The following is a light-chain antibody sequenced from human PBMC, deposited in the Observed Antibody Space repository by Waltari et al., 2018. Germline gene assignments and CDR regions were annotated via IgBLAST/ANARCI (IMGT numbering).Light chain of an antibody. V-gene: IGLV2-11*01. CDR3: CSYAGSYTWV. CDR1: SSDVGGYNY. CDR2: DVS. Sequence: QSALTQPRSVSGSPGQSVTISCPGTSSDVGGYNYVSWSPQHPGKAPKLMIYDVSKRPSGVPDRFSGSKSGNTASLTISGLQAEDEADYYCCSYAGSYTWVFGGGTKLTVL. J-gene: IGLJ3*02.